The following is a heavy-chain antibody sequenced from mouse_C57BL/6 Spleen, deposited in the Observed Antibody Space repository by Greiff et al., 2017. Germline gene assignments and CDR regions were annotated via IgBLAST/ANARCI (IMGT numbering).Heavy chain of an antibody. Sequence: VQLQESGPGLVAPSQSLSITCTASGFSLTSYGVHWVRQPPGKGLEWLVVIWSDGSTTYNSALKSRLSISKDNSKSQVFLKMNSLQTDDTAMYYCARSYYSNYEGIYYAMDYWGQGTSVTVSS. CDR1: GFSLTSYG. V-gene: IGHV2-6*03. J-gene: IGHJ4*01. CDR3: ARSYYSNYEGIYYAMDY. CDR2: IWSDGST. D-gene: IGHD2-5*01.